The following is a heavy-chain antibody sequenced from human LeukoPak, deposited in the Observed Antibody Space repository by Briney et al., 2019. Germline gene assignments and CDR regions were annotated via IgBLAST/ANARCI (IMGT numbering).Heavy chain of an antibody. Sequence: SETLSLTCTVSDGSIRSSNYYWGWIRQPPGKGLEWIGSIYYSGSTYYNPSLKSRVTISVDTSKNQFSLKLSSVTAADTAVYYCASWWLGSNYFDYWGHGTLVTVSS. D-gene: IGHD6-19*01. CDR1: DGSIRSSNYY. CDR3: ASWWLGSNYFDY. V-gene: IGHV4-39*01. J-gene: IGHJ4*01. CDR2: IYYSGST.